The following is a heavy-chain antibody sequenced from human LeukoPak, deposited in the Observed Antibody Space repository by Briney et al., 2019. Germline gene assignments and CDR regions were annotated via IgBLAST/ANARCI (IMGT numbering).Heavy chain of an antibody. V-gene: IGHV3-74*01. Sequence: GGSLRLSCAASGFTFSSYWMHWVRQAPGKGLVWVSRISSDGSSTNYADSVKGRFTISRDNAKNTLYLQMNSLRAEDTAVYYCATIAAAGTAWFDPWGQGTLVTVSS. CDR2: ISSDGSST. CDR3: ATIAAAGTAWFDP. CDR1: GFTFSSYW. D-gene: IGHD6-13*01. J-gene: IGHJ5*02.